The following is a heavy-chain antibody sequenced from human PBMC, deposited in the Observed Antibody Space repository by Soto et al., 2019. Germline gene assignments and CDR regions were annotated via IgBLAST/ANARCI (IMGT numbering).Heavy chain of an antibody. J-gene: IGHJ5*02. CDR2: INQDGSEK. V-gene: IGHV3-7*03. D-gene: IGHD2-15*01. CDR1: GFTFSSYS. Sequence: SLRLSCAASGFTFSSYSMNWVRQAPGKGLEWVANINQDGSEKYYVDSVKGRFTISRDNAKKSLYTQMNSLRAEDTAVYYCARDRDIVSQFDPWGQGTLVTVSS. CDR3: ARDRDIVSQFDP.